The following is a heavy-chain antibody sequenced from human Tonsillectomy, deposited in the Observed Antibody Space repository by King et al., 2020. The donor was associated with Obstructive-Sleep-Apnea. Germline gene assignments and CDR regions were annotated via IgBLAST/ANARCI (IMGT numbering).Heavy chain of an antibody. J-gene: IGHJ4*02. CDR3: ARRYSVAASFDY. CDR1: GASFTSYW. D-gene: IGHD5-12*01. V-gene: IGHV5-51*01. CDR2: IYPGDSDT. Sequence: QLVQSGAEVKKPGESLKISCKGSGASFTSYWIGWVRQMPGKGLEWMGIIYPGDSDTRYSPAFQGQGTISADKSITTAFLQWSSLQAADTAIYYCARRYSVAASFDYWGQGTLVTVSS.